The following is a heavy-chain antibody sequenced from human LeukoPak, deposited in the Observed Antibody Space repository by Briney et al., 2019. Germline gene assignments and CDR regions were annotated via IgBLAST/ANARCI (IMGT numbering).Heavy chain of an antibody. D-gene: IGHD1-26*01. CDR3: AKRPIVGATTGRYFDY. CDR2: ISGRGDGT. CDR1: GFTFSNFA. Sequence: GGSLRLSCAASGFTFSNFAMNWIRRAPGKGLEWVSTISGRGDGTYYADSVKGRFTISRDNSKNTLFLQMSSLRADDMAVYYCAKRPIVGATTGRYFDYWGQGTLVTVSS. V-gene: IGHV3-23*01. J-gene: IGHJ4*02.